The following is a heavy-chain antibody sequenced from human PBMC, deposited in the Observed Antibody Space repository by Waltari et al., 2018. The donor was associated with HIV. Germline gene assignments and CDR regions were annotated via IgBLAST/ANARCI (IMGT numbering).Heavy chain of an antibody. J-gene: IGHJ4*02. CDR2: ISSSSSTI. CDR1: GFTFSSYS. D-gene: IGHD7-27*01. CDR3: ARGSARLWDFDY. V-gene: IGHV3-48*02. Sequence: EVQLVESGGGLVQPGGSLRLSCAASGFTFSSYSMNWVRQAPGKGREWMSYISSSSSTIYYADSVKGRFTVSRDNAKNSLYLQMNSLRDEDTAVYYCARGSARLWDFDYWGQGTLVTVSS.